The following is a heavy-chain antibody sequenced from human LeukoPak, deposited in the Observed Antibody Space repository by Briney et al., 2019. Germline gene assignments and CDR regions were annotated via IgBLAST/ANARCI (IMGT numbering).Heavy chain of an antibody. Sequence: HTGGPLRLSCAASGFPFSLYSMNWLPQAPEKGLVGGSIIRCNSETTLYAYSVKGLFTLPKDTSKDTVDLQMNSLKGEDTAVYHCVRDRTWSSTTYCPGVFAFEIWGQGKMVTVSS. CDR3: VRDRTWSSTTYCPGVFAFEI. D-gene: IGHD2/OR15-2a*01. CDR1: GFPFSLYS. CDR2: IRCNSETT. J-gene: IGHJ3*02. V-gene: IGHV3-23*01.